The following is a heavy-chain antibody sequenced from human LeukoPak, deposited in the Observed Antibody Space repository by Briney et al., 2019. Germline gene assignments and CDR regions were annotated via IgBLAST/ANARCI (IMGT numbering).Heavy chain of an antibody. J-gene: IGHJ3*02. V-gene: IGHV4-31*03. CDR2: IYYSGST. D-gene: IGHD6-19*01. CDR1: GGSISSGGYY. Sequence: SETLSLTCTVSGGSISSGGYYWSWIRQHPGKGLEWIGYIYYSGSTYYNPSLKSRVTISVDTSKNQFSLKLSSVTAADTAVYYCASRYSSGRLTFNIWGQGTMVTVSS. CDR3: ASRYSSGRLTFNI.